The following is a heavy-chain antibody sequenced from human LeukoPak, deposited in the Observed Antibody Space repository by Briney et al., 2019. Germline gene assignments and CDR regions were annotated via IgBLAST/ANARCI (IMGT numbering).Heavy chain of an antibody. V-gene: IGHV4-59*12. J-gene: IGHJ3*02. CDR2: IYYSGTT. CDR3: ARDKSSGYNDAFDI. CDR1: GGSISSYY. Sequence: TPSVTLSLTCTVSGGSISSYYWNWIRQPPEKGLEWIGYIYYSGTTNYNPSLKSRVTISVDTSKNQFSLKLSSVTAADTAVYYCARDKSSGYNDAFDIWGQGTMVTVSS. D-gene: IGHD3-22*01.